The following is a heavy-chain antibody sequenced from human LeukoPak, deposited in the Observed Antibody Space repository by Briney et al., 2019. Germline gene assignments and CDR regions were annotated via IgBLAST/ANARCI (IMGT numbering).Heavy chain of an antibody. Sequence: SETLSLTCTVSGGSISSSSYYWSWIRQPPGKGLEWIGEINHSGSTNYNPSLKSRVTISVDTSKNQFSLKLSSVTAADTAVYYCARGLGYDPFYFDYWGQGTLVTVSS. CDR2: INHSGST. V-gene: IGHV4-39*07. CDR3: ARGLGYDPFYFDY. D-gene: IGHD3-3*01. CDR1: GGSISSSSYY. J-gene: IGHJ4*02.